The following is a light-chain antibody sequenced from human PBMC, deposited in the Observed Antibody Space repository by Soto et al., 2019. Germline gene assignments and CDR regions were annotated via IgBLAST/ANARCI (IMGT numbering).Light chain of an antibody. CDR3: QYYGNSPLK. Sequence: EIVLTHSPGTLSLSPWEMATLNSSSSQSISTSSLAWYRQKPGQAPRLLIYGAFNRATGIPDRFSGGGSGTDFTLTITRLEPEDFAVYYCQYYGNSPLKFGQGTKVDIK. V-gene: IGKV3-20*01. CDR1: QSISTSS. CDR2: GAF. J-gene: IGKJ1*01.